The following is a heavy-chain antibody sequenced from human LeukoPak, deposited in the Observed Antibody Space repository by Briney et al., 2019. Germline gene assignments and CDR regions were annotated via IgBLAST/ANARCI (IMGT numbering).Heavy chain of an antibody. D-gene: IGHD4-23*01. Sequence: KSSETLSLTCTVSGGSISSGGYYWSWIRQHPGKGLEWIGYIYYSGSTYYNPSLKSRVTISVDTSKNQFSLKLSSVTAADTAVYYCARAKDDYGGNFDYWGQGTLVTVS. CDR2: IYYSGST. CDR1: GGSISSGGYY. CDR3: ARAKDDYGGNFDY. J-gene: IGHJ4*02. V-gene: IGHV4-31*03.